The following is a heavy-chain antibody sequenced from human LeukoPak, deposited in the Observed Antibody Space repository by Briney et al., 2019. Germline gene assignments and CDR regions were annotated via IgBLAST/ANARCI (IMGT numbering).Heavy chain of an antibody. CDR2: IYYSGSI. CDR3: ARRGAGWYFDY. V-gene: IGHV4-59*08. CDR1: GGSISSYY. Sequence: SETLSLTCTVPGGSISSYYWSWIRQPPGKGLEWVGYIYYSGSINYNPSLKSRVTISVDTSKNQFSLKLSSVTAADTAVYYCARRGAGWYFDYWGQGTLVTVSS. J-gene: IGHJ4*02. D-gene: IGHD1-26*01.